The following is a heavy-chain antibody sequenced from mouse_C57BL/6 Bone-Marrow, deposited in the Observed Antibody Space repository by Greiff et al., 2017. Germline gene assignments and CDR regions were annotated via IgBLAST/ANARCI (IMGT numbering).Heavy chain of an antibody. CDR1: GFTFTDYY. D-gene: IGHD2-10*01. V-gene: IGHV7-3*01. Sequence: EVQRVESGGGLVQPGGSLSLSCAASGFTFTDYYMSWVRQPPGKALEWLGFIRNKANGYTTEYSASVKGRFTISRDNSQSILYLQMNALRAEDSATYYCARSVLPEAYWGQGTLVTVSA. CDR2: IRNKANGYTT. CDR3: ARSVLPEAY. J-gene: IGHJ3*01.